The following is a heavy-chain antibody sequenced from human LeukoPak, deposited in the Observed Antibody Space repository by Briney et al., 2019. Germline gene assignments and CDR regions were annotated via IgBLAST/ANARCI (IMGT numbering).Heavy chain of an antibody. J-gene: IGHJ4*02. CDR1: GYTFSGYY. CDR3: ARPLNFWSGYYTD. Sequence: ASVKVSCKASGYTFSGYYIHWVRQAPGQGLEWVGWINPHSGYTKFAQKFQGRVTMTRDTSISTAYMELSRLRSDDTAVCYCARPLNFWSGYYTDWGQGTLVTVSS. D-gene: IGHD3-3*01. V-gene: IGHV1-2*02. CDR2: INPHSGYT.